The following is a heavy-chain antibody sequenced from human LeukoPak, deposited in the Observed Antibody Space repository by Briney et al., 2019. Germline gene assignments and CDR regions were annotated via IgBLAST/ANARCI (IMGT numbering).Heavy chain of an antibody. Sequence: KHGESLKISCKGSGYSFTSYWISWVRQMPGKGLEWMGRIDPSDSYTNYSPSFQGHVTISADKSISTAYLQWSSLKASDTAMYYCASSTVTTDYFDYWGQGTLVTVSS. J-gene: IGHJ4*02. V-gene: IGHV5-10-1*01. CDR1: GYSFTSYW. CDR2: IDPSDSYT. CDR3: ASSTVTTDYFDY. D-gene: IGHD4-17*01.